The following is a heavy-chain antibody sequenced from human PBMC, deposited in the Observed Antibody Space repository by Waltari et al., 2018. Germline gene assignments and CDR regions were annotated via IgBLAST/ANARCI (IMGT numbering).Heavy chain of an antibody. V-gene: IGHV3-30*18. D-gene: IGHD3-10*01. CDR1: GFRLSPFG. J-gene: IGHJ5*02. Sequence: QVQLVESGGGVVQPGMSLILSCASSGFRLSPFGMPWVRQAPGKGLEWVALASFDGSTTYYADSVRGRFTISRDNSKNTLYLDINTLRVDDTAIYYCAKDAFGNTYLDHWGQGTLVTVSS. CDR3: AKDAFGNTYLDH. CDR2: ASFDGSTT.